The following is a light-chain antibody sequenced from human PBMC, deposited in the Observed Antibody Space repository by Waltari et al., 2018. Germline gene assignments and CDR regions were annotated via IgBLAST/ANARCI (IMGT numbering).Light chain of an antibody. CDR1: QPVRNSY. CDR3: QQYGSSAWT. Sequence: EIVLTQSPGTLTLFPGASATLSCRASQPVRNSYVAWYRQKRGQVPELVIYGASNRATGIPHRISGSESGTDFTLTITGLEPEDFAVYYCQQYGSSAWTFGPGTKVELK. CDR2: GAS. J-gene: IGKJ1*01. V-gene: IGKV3-20*01.